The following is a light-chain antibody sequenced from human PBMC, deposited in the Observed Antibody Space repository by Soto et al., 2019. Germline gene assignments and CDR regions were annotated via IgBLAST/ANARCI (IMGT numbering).Light chain of an antibody. J-gene: IGKJ4*01. CDR1: QRVSSSY. CDR3: HQYDNSPLT. CDR2: GAS. V-gene: IGKV3-20*01. Sequence: EIVLTQSPGTLSLSPGATATLSSSGSQRVSSSYLGWYQQKPGQAPRLLIYGASSRATGIPDRCSGSGSGTDFTLTISSLEPEDFAVYYCHQYDNSPLTFGGGTKVDIK.